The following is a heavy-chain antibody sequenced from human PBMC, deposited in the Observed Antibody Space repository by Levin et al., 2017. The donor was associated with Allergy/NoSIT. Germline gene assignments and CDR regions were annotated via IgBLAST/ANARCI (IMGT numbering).Heavy chain of an antibody. CDR1: GLTFDSYG. CDR2: ISYDGRYK. V-gene: IGHV3-30*18. Sequence: VSGLTFDSYGVHWVRQAPGKGLEWVATISYDGRYKYYADSVEGRFTISRDNSKNMLYLHMSTLGVDDTAVYYCAKGDGYCTTTDCYHYYMDVWGEGTTVSVSS. J-gene: IGHJ6*03. D-gene: IGHD2-8*01. CDR3: AKGDGYCTTTDCYHYYMDV.